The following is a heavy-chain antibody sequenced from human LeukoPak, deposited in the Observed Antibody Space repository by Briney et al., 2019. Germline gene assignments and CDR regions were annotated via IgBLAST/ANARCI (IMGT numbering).Heavy chain of an antibody. CDR3: ARDVEAYYDFWSGSLGANWFDP. V-gene: IGHV4-30-4*01. D-gene: IGHD3-3*01. Sequence: SETLSLTCTVSGGSISSGDYYWSWIRQPPGKGLEWIGYIYYSGSTHYNPSLKSRVTISVDTSKNQFSLKLSSVTAADTAVYYCARDVEAYYDFWSGSLGANWFDPWGQGTLVTVSS. CDR1: GGSISSGDYY. J-gene: IGHJ5*02. CDR2: IYYSGST.